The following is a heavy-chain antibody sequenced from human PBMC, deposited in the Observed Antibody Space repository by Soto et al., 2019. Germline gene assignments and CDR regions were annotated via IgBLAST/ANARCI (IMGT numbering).Heavy chain of an antibody. CDR3: ARGDRGAFDL. CDR1: GFTFNTNG. CDR2: IWYDGSTT. D-gene: IGHD2-21*02. Sequence: PGGSLRLSCATSGFTFNTNGMHWVRQAPGKGLEWVAFIWYDGSTTTYADSVKDRFTISRDNAKNTLYLQMNSLRAEDTAVYYCARGDRGAFDLWGQGTMVTVSS. V-gene: IGHV3-33*03. J-gene: IGHJ3*01.